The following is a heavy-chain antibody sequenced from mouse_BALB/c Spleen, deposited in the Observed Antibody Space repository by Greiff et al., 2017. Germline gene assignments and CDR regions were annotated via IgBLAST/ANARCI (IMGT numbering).Heavy chain of an antibody. CDR1: GYTFTSYW. CDR2: INPSNGRT. CDR3: ARNYVYYFDY. D-gene: IGHD1-1*01. V-gene: IGHV1S81*02. J-gene: IGHJ2*01. Sequence: QVQLQQPGAELAKPGASVKLSCKASGYTFTSYWMHWVKQRPGQGLEWIGEINPSNGRTNYNEKFKSKATLTVDKSSSTAYMQLSSLTSEDSAVYYCARNYVYYFDYWGQGTTLTVSS.